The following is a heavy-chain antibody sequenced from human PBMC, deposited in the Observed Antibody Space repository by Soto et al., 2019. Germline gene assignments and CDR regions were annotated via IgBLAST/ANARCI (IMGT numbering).Heavy chain of an antibody. V-gene: IGHV3-23*01. CDR2: LSRGGGTT. CDR1: GFTCSSHG. CDR3: GKDGKYRTDGFDV. J-gene: IGHJ3*01. Sequence: EAQLLESGGDWAQPGGSLRLSCAASGFTCSSHGMSWVRPAPGKGLEWIAGLSRGGGTTDYADSVQGRFTISRDNSKNTLDLIMNRLKVEDTALYYCGKDGKYRTDGFDVWGQGTMVTVSS. D-gene: IGHD6-6*01.